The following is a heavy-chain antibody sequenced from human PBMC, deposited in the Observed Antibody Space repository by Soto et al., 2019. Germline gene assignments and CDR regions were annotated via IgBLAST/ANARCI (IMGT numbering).Heavy chain of an antibody. V-gene: IGHV5-10-1*01. Sequence: PGESLKISCKGSGYSFAGYWITWVRQKPGKGLEWMGRIDPSDSQTYYSPSFRGHVTISATRSITTVFLQWSSLRASDTAMYYCARQIYDSDTGPNFQYYFDSWGQGTPVTVSS. D-gene: IGHD3-22*01. CDR3: ARQIYDSDTGPNFQYYFDS. J-gene: IGHJ4*02. CDR2: IDPSDSQT. CDR1: GYSFAGYW.